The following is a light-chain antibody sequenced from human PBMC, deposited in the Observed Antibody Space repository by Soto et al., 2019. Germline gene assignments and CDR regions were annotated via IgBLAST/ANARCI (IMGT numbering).Light chain of an antibody. J-gene: IGKJ1*01. CDR3: QQYNNWWT. Sequence: DIELTQSPSTLSSSPGERATLSCRASQSVSTYLAWYQHEPGQAPRLLIYEASNRATGIPARFSGGGSRTDFTITISSLEHEDSAVYYCQQYNNWWTFGQGTKVDIK. CDR2: EAS. CDR1: QSVSTY. V-gene: IGKV3-11*01.